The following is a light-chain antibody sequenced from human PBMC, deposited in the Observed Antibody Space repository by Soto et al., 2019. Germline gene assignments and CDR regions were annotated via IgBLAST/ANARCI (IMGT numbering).Light chain of an antibody. J-gene: IGKJ1*01. CDR3: QQYGSSRWT. CDR1: QSVSSSY. CDR2: GAS. V-gene: IGKV3-20*01. Sequence: IVLTQSPGTLSLSPGERATLSCRASQSVSSSYLAWYRQTPGQAPRLLIYGASSRATGIPDRVSGSGSGTDFTLTISRLEPEDFAVYYCQQYGSSRWTFGQGTNVEI.